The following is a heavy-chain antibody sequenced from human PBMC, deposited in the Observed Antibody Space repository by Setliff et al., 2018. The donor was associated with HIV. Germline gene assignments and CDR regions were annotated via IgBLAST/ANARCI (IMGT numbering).Heavy chain of an antibody. CDR1: EFTFSSYA. V-gene: IGHV3-30*04. CDR2: ISYDGTKE. Sequence: PGGSLRLSCEASEFTFSSYAMHWVRQAPGKGLESVAVISYDGTKEYYADSVKGRFTISRDISKNTVYLQMNSLRPEDTAVYFCVRGDVAFLGVLSPLAVWGQGTMVTVSS. D-gene: IGHD1-26*01. J-gene: IGHJ3*01. CDR3: VRGDVAFLGVLSPLAV.